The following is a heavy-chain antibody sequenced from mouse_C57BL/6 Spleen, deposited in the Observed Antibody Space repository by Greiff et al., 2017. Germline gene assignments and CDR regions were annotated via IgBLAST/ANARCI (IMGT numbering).Heavy chain of an antibody. CDR3: ARRGGYYGYFDV. V-gene: IGHV1-69*01. Sequence: VQLQQPGAELVMPGASVKLSCKASGYTFTSYWMHWVKQRPGQGLEWIGEIDPSDSYTNYNQKFKGKSTLTVDKSSSTAYMQLSSLTSEDSAVYYCARRGGYYGYFDVWGTETTGTVSS. D-gene: IGHD2-2*01. J-gene: IGHJ1*03. CDR1: GYTFTSYW. CDR2: IDPSDSYT.